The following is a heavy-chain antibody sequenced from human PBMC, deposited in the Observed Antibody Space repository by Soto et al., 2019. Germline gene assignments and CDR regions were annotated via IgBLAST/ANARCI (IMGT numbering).Heavy chain of an antibody. J-gene: IGHJ4*02. CDR2: ISAYNGNT. CDR1: GYTFSTYG. Sequence: QVQLVQSGAEVKKPGASVKVSCKASGYTFSTYGISWVRQAPGQGLEWMGWISAYNGNTNYAQKVQGRVTMTKDTSTSTAYMELRSLRADDTAVYYCARDWVPGSHSSGGATGDWGQGTLVTVSS. CDR3: ARDWVPGSHSSGGATGD. D-gene: IGHD6-19*01. V-gene: IGHV1-18*04.